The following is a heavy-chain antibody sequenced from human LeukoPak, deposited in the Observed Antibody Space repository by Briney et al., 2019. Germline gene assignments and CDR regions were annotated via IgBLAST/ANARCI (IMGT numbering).Heavy chain of an antibody. J-gene: IGHJ4*02. V-gene: IGHV3-7*01. CDR1: GLTFSSSW. CDR2: INPDGNKK. Sequence: GGSLRLSCAVSGLTFSSSWMDWVRQAPGKGLEWVASINPDGNKKYSADSVKGRFTISRDNAENSLYLQMNSLRVEDTAFYYCARDLAYSRLDYGGKEMLVTVSS. D-gene: IGHD5-18*01. CDR3: ARDLAYSRLDY.